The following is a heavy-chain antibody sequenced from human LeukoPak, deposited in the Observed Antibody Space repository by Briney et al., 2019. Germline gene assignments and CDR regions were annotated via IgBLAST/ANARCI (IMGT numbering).Heavy chain of an antibody. CDR1: GGSISSGDYY. CDR2: IYYSGST. CDR3: ARAVYYDSSGYYFDS. J-gene: IGHJ4*02. Sequence: SETLSLTCTVSGGSISSGDYYWSWIRQHPGKGLEWIGYIYYSGSTYYNPSLRSRVTISVDTSKNQFSLNLSSVTAADTAVYYCARAVYYDSSGYYFDSWGQGTLVIVSS. D-gene: IGHD3-22*01. V-gene: IGHV4-31*03.